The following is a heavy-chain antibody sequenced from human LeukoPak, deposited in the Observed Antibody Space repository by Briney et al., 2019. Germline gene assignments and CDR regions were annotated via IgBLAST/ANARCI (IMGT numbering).Heavy chain of an antibody. D-gene: IGHD6-19*01. V-gene: IGHV3-21*01. CDR1: GFTFSSYS. J-gene: IGHJ4*02. Sequence: GGSLRLSCAASGFTFSSYSMNWVRQAPGKGLEWVSSISRSSSYIYYADSVKGRFTISRDNAKNSLYLQMNSLRAEDTAVYYCARDPVSGWRGVARDYWGQGTLVTVSS. CDR2: ISRSSSYI. CDR3: ARDPVSGWRGVARDY.